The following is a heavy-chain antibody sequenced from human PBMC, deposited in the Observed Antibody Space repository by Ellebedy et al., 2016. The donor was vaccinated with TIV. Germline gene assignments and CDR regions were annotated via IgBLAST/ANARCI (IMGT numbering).Heavy chain of an antibody. CDR1: GCPISTYF. Sequence: MPSETLSLTCTVSGCPISTYFWSWIRQPPGKRPEWIGYISNSGSTNYNPSLKSRVTISIDTSRNQFALKLSSVTAADTAVYYCARVGAGWLQSDWYFDLWGRGTLVTVSS. CDR2: ISNSGST. J-gene: IGHJ2*01. CDR3: ARVGAGWLQSDWYFDL. D-gene: IGHD5-24*01. V-gene: IGHV4-59*01.